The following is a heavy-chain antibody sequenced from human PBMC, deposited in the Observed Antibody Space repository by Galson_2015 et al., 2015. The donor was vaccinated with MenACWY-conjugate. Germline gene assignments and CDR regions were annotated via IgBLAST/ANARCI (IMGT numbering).Heavy chain of an antibody. D-gene: IGHD3-9*01. CDR2: IYWDDDQ. CDR1: GFSLTTTGVG. V-gene: IGHV2-5*02. Sequence: PALVKPTQTLTLTCTFSGFSLTTTGVGVGWIRQPPGKALEWLALIYWDDDQRVSPSLKSRLTITKDTSKNQVDLTMTNVDPVDTATYYCAHGNFDILTGYYWFDAFDIWGQGTMVTASS. CDR3: AHGNFDILTGYYWFDAFDI. J-gene: IGHJ3*02.